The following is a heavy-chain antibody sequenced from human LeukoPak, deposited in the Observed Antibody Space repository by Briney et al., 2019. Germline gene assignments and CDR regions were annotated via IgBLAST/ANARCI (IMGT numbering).Heavy chain of an antibody. Sequence: ASVKVSCKASGYTFTDYYMHWVRQAPGQGLEWMGRISPKSGGTNYAQKFQGRVTITADKSTSTAYMELSSLRSEDTAVYYCARDPMTSYYYGSGTPLGLDYWGQGTLVTVSS. J-gene: IGHJ4*02. D-gene: IGHD3-10*01. CDR2: ISPKSGGT. CDR3: ARDPMTSYYYGSGTPLGLDY. V-gene: IGHV1-2*06. CDR1: GYTFTDYY.